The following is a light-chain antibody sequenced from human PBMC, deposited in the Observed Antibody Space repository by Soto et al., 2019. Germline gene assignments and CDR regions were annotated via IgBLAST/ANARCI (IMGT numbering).Light chain of an antibody. CDR3: QAWDSSTYV. J-gene: IGLJ1*01. V-gene: IGLV3-1*01. Sequence: SYELTQPPSVSGSPGQTASITCSGDKLGDKYACWYQQKPGQSPVLVIYQDSKRPSGIPERFSGPNSGNTATLTVSGTQAMEEADYYCQAWDSSTYVFGTGTKVTAL. CDR2: QDS. CDR1: KLGDKY.